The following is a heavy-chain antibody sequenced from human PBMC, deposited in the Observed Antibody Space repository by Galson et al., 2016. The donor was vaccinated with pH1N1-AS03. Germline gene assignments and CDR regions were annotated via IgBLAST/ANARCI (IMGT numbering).Heavy chain of an antibody. CDR2: IKQDGSDK. J-gene: IGHJ6*02. V-gene: IGHV3-7*03. D-gene: IGHD6-19*01. CDR3: AKAVAGSLNLYYYYGADV. CDR1: GFPFSGYW. Sequence: SLRLSCAASGFPFSGYWMTWVRQAAEKGLEWVASIKQDGSDKHYVDAVKGRFTISKDNAKNSLYLQMNSLRPEDTAVYYCAKAVAGSLNLYYYYGADVWGQGTTVTVSS.